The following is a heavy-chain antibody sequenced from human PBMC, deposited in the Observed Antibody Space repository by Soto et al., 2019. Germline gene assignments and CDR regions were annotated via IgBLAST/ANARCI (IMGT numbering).Heavy chain of an antibody. CDR1: GASISGFY. D-gene: IGHD1-1*01. CDR3: VRDGTKTLRDWFDP. V-gene: IGHV4-4*07. Sequence: PSETLSLTCTVSGASISGFYWSWIRKSAGKGLEWIGRIYATGTTDYNPSLKSRVMMSVDTSKKQSSLKLRSVTAADTAVYYCVRDGTKTLRDWFDPWGQGISVTVPS. CDR2: IYATGTT. J-gene: IGHJ5*02.